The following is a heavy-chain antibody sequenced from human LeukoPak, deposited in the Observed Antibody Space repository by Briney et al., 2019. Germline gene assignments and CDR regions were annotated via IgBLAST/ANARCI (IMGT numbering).Heavy chain of an antibody. CDR3: ARDTNREQDI. V-gene: IGHV3-53*01. CDR1: GLTVSSNY. J-gene: IGHJ6*02. CDR2: IYSGGNT. D-gene: IGHD3-3*01. Sequence: GGSLRLSCAASGLTVSSNYMSWVRQAPGKGLEWVSVIYSGGNTYYADSVKGRFTISRDNSKNTPYLQMNSLRAEDTAVYYCARDTNREQDIWGQGTTVTVSS.